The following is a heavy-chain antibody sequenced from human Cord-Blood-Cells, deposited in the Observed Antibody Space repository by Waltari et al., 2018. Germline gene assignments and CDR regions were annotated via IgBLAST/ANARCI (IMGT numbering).Heavy chain of an antibody. V-gene: IGHV3-15*01. CDR2: IKRKTDGGTT. Sequence: EVQLVESGGGLVKPGGSLRLSCAASGFTFSNAWMSWGRRAPGKGLEWVGRIKRKTDGGTTDYAAPVKGRFTISRDDSKNTLYLQMNILKTEDTAVYYCTTGWYFSYWGQGTLVTVSS. D-gene: IGHD6-19*01. CDR1: GFTFSNAW. CDR3: TTGWYFSY. J-gene: IGHJ4*02.